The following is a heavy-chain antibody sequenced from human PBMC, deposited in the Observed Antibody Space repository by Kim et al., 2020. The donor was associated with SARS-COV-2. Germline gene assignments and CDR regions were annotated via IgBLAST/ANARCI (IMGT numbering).Heavy chain of an antibody. D-gene: IGHD5-12*01. Sequence: GGSLRLSCAASGFTFSSYGMHWVRQAPGKGLEWVAVIWYDGSNKYYADSVKGRFTISRDNSKNTLYLQMNSLRAEDTAVYYCAKDQQEMATPDIDYWGQGTLVTVSS. J-gene: IGHJ4*02. CDR3: AKDQQEMATPDIDY. CDR1: GFTFSSYG. V-gene: IGHV3-33*06. CDR2: IWYDGSNK.